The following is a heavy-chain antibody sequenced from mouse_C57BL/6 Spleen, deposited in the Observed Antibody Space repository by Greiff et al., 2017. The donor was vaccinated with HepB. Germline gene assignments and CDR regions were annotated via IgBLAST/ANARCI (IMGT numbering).Heavy chain of an antibody. CDR3: ARSPMSYGSLNWYFDV. CDR2: IDPANGNT. CDR1: GFNIKNTY. D-gene: IGHD1-1*01. V-gene: IGHV14-3*01. J-gene: IGHJ1*03. Sequence: EVKLQESVAELVRPGASVKLSCTASGFNIKNTYMHWVKQRPEQGLEWIGRIDPANGNTKYAPKFQGKATITADTSSNTAYLQLSSLTSEDTAIYYCARSPMSYGSLNWYFDVWGTGTTVTVSS.